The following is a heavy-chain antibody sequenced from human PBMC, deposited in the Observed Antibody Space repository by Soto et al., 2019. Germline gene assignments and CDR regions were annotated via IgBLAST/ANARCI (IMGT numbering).Heavy chain of an antibody. J-gene: IGHJ5*02. CDR1: GYTFTSYG. Sequence: WASVKVSCKASGYTFTSYGISWVRQAPGQGLEWMGWISAYNGNTNYAQKLQGRVTMTTDTSTSTAYMELRSLRSDDTAVYYCARDHAVAGTNFGFDPWGQGTLVTSPQ. V-gene: IGHV1-18*04. D-gene: IGHD6-19*01. CDR2: ISAYNGNT. CDR3: ARDHAVAGTNFGFDP.